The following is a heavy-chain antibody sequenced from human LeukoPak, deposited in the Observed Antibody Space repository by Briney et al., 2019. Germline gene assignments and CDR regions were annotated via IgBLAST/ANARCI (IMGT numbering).Heavy chain of an antibody. D-gene: IGHD3-3*01. J-gene: IGHJ4*02. Sequence: SVKVSCKASGGTFSSYAISWVRQAPGQGLEWMGGIIPIFGTANYAQKFQGRVTITTDESTNTAYMELSSLRSEDTAVYYCASSLTIFGVVTYTPIDYWGQGTLVTVSS. CDR2: IIPIFGTA. CDR3: ASSLTIFGVVTYTPIDY. V-gene: IGHV1-69*05. CDR1: GGTFSSYA.